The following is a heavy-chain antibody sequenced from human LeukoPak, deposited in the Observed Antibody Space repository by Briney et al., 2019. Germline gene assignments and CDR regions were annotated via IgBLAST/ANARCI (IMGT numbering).Heavy chain of an antibody. CDR1: GGSFSNYY. D-gene: IGHD5-18*01. V-gene: IGHV4-34*01. Sequence: SETLSLTCAVFGGSFSNYYWSWIRQPPGKGLEWIGEINHSGSTNYNPSLKSRVTISVDTSKNQFSLKLSSVTAADTAVYYCARRQGGYSPFDYWGQGTLVTVSS. CDR2: INHSGST. J-gene: IGHJ4*02. CDR3: ARRQGGYSPFDY.